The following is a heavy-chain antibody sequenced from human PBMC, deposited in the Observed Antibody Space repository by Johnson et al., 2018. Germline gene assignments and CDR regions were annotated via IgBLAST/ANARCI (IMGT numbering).Heavy chain of an antibody. CDR2: IIALSGAV. J-gene: IGHJ3*02. D-gene: IGHD3-10*01. CDR3: ARDQFVVRGVMAHAFDI. CDR1: GDTFGSDS. V-gene: IGHV1-69*01. Sequence: QVQLVQSGAEVKKPGSSVKVSCKASGDTFGSDSISWVRQAPGQGLEWMGGIIALSGAVSHAQKFQGRVTITADESTSTAYMELSSLRSEDTAVYYCARDQFVVRGVMAHAFDIWGQGTMVTVSS.